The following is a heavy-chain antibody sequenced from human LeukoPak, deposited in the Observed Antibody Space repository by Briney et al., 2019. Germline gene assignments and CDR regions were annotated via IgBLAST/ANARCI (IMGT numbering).Heavy chain of an antibody. CDR1: GYTFTSYG. J-gene: IGHJ4*02. V-gene: IGHV1-18*01. Sequence: ASVKVSCKSSGYTFTSYGISLGRQAPGQGLGWMGWISAYNGNINYAQKLQGRVTMTTDTSTSTAYMELRSVRSDDTAVYYCARKLLGELRAFDYWGQGTLVTVSS. CDR3: ARKLLGELRAFDY. D-gene: IGHD1-26*01. CDR2: ISAYNGNI.